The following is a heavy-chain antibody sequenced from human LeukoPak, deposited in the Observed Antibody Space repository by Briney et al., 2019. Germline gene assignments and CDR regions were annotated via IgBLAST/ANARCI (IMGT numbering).Heavy chain of an antibody. CDR3: ARGGYYYDSSGYSHLPDY. CDR1: GGTFSSYA. J-gene: IGHJ4*02. V-gene: IGHV1-69*13. CDR2: IIPIVGTT. Sequence: GASVKVSCKASGGTFSSYAFSWVRQAPGQGLEWMGGIIPIVGTTNYAQMFQGRVTITADESTSTAYMKLSSLRSEDTAVYYCARGGYYYDSSGYSHLPDYWGQGTLVTVSA. D-gene: IGHD3-22*01.